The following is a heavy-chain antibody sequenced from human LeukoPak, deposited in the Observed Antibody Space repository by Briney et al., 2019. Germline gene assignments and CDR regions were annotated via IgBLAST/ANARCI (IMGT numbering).Heavy chain of an antibody. CDR2: IYSGGST. D-gene: IGHD3-10*01. J-gene: IGHJ5*01. Sequence: GGSLRLSCAASGFTVSSNYMSWVRQAPGKGLEWVSVIYSGGSTYYADSVKGRFTISRDNSKNTLYLQMNSLRAEDTAVYYCARDPPNRGGGEEGGGLDSWGQGPLVTAPS. CDR3: ARDPPNRGGGEEGGGLDS. CDR1: GFTVSSNY. V-gene: IGHV3-53*01.